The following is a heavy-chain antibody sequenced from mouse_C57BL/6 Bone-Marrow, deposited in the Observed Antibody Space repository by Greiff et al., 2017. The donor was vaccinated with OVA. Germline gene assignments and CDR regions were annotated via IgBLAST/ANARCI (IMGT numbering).Heavy chain of an antibody. Sequence: EVQVVESGGDLVKPGGSLKLSCAASGFTFSSYGMSWVRQTPDKRLEWVATISSGGSYPYYPASVKGRFTISRDNAKNPLYLQRSSLKSEDTAMYYWARAYYSNYAWFAYWGQGTLVTVSA. V-gene: IGHV5-6*01. D-gene: IGHD2-5*01. J-gene: IGHJ3*01. CDR3: ARAYYSNYAWFAY. CDR2: ISSGGSYP. CDR1: GFTFSSYG.